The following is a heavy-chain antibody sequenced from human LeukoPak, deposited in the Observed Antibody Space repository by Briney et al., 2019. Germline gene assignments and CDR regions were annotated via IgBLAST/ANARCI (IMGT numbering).Heavy chain of an antibody. CDR2: IYHSGST. Sequence: PSETLSLTCAVSGGSISSGGYSWSWIRQPPGKGLEWIGYIYHSGSTYYNPSLKSRVTISVDRSKNQFSLKLSSVTAADTAVYYCARGPTYYYDSSGYDYWGQGTLVTVPS. V-gene: IGHV4-30-2*01. D-gene: IGHD3-22*01. J-gene: IGHJ4*02. CDR3: ARGPTYYYDSSGYDY. CDR1: GGSISSGGYS.